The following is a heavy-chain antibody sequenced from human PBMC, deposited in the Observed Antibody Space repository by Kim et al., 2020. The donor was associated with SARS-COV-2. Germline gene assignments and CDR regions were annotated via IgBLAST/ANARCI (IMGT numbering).Heavy chain of an antibody. CDR1: GVSISSYY. V-gene: IGHV4-59*01. Sequence: SETLSLTCTVSGVSISSYYWSWIRQSPVKGLEWIGNIHHSGTTNYNPSLKSRVSIPVDTSKNQFSLRLTSVTAADTAIYYCAKGQWLPIDVFDHWGQGRVVTVSS. J-gene: IGHJ3*01. D-gene: IGHD6-19*01. CDR3: AKGQWLPIDVFDH. CDR2: IHHSGTT.